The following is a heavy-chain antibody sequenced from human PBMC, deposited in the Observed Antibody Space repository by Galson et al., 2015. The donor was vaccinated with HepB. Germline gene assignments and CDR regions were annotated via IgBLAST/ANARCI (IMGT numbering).Heavy chain of an antibody. D-gene: IGHD6-13*01. CDR1: GFTFSSYA. J-gene: IGHJ4*02. V-gene: IGHV3-23*01. CDR2: ISGSGGST. CDR3: AKDIASMVGVIAVDY. Sequence: SLRLSCAASGFTFSSYAMSWVRQAPGKGLEWASAISGSGGSTYYADSVKGRFTISRDNSKNTLYLQMNSLRAEDTAVYYCAKDIASMVGVIAVDYWGQGTLVTVSS.